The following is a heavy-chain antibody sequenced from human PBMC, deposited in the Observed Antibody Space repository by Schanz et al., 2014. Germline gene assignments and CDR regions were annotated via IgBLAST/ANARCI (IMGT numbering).Heavy chain of an antibody. D-gene: IGHD2-8*01. CDR3: TKLLKYYIASRNGLDG. V-gene: IGHV1-2*02. CDR1: GYTFTDYH. Sequence: QVQLVQSGAEVKKPGASVKVSCKASGYTFTDYHIHWVRQAPGQGLEWMGWIRPYSGGTNHAQKFQGRVTMTTDRSITTASMELSRLTSDDTAMYFCTKLLKYYIASRNGLDGWGHGTTVTVSS. CDR2: IRPYSGGT. J-gene: IGHJ6*02.